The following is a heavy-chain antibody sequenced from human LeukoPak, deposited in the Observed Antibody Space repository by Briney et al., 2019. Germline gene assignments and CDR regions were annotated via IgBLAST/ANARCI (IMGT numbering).Heavy chain of an antibody. V-gene: IGHV3-48*03. CDR3: ARGPFDY. Sequence: PGGSLRLSCAASGFTFSSYDMNWVRQAPGKGLEWVSYISSTASTIYYADSVKGRFTISRDNAKNSLYLQMNSLRAEDTAVYYCARGPFDYWGQGTLVTVSS. CDR2: ISSTASTI. J-gene: IGHJ4*02. CDR1: GFTFSSYD.